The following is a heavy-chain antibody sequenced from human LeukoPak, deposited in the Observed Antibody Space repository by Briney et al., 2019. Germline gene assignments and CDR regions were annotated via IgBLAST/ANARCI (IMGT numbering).Heavy chain of an antibody. CDR1: GFTFSSYS. CDR2: ISSSSSTI. D-gene: IGHD3-16*01. CDR3: ARDMSPPWVEYYYYGMDV. V-gene: IGHV3-48*02. J-gene: IGHJ6*02. Sequence: GGSLRLSCAASGFTFSSYSMNWVRQAPGKGLEWVSYISSSSSTIYYADSVKGRFTISRDNAKNSLYLQMNSLRDEDTAVYYCARDMSPPWVEYYYYGMDVWGQGTTVTVSS.